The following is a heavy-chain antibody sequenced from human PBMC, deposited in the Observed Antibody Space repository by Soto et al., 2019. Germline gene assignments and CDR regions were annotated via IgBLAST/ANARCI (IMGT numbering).Heavy chain of an antibody. D-gene: IGHD2-15*01. CDR2: MNPATGNT. V-gene: IGHV1-8*01. CDR3: ARGGGYCSGGTCSNFDF. CDR1: GYTFTTYD. Sequence: GASVKVSCKPSGYTFTTYDINWVRQAPGQGLAWLGWMNPATGNTGYAPKFQGRPSLTRATSTGTAYMELSSLRSEESAVYYCARGGGYCSGGTCSNFDFWGQGVQVTVSS. J-gene: IGHJ4*02.